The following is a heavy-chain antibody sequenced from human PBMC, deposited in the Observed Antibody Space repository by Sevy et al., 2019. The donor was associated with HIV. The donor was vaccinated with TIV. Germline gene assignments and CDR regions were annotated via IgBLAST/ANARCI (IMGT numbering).Heavy chain of an antibody. CDR2: VHNSWSA. CDR3: ARNVGDYVFRYFDL. Sequence: SETLSLTCTVSGGSISRGQFYWSWIRQPAGKGLEWIGRVHNSWSATYNPSLRNRVSMSIDTSKNQFSLVLSSVTAADTAVYYCARNVGDYVFRYFDLWGRGTLVTVSS. J-gene: IGHJ2*01. D-gene: IGHD4-17*01. CDR1: GGSISRGQFY. V-gene: IGHV4-61*02.